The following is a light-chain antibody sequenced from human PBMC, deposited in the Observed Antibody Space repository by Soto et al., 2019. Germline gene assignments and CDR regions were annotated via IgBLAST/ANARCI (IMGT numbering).Light chain of an antibody. CDR2: GAS. Sequence: GAVSLSKGERAALSCRASQSVSSSYLAWYQQKPGQAPRLLIYGASNRATGIPDRFSGSGSGTDFTLTISRLEPEDFAVYYCQQYDNSPLTFGG. V-gene: IGKV3-20*01. J-gene: IGKJ4*01. CDR1: QSVSSSY. CDR3: QQYDNSPLT.